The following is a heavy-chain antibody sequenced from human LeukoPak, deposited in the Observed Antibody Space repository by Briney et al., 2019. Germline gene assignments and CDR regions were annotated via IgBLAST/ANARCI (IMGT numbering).Heavy chain of an antibody. V-gene: IGHV3-43*01. J-gene: IGHJ4*02. CDR1: GFTFDDYT. Sequence: PGGSLRLSCAASGFTFDDYTMHWVRQAPGKGLEWVSLISWDGGSTYYADSVKGRFTISRDNSKNSLYLQMNSLRTEDTALYYCAEDINPWNDVLSGRPFDYWGQGTLVTVSS. CDR3: AEDINPWNDVLSGRPFDY. D-gene: IGHD1-1*01. CDR2: ISWDGGST.